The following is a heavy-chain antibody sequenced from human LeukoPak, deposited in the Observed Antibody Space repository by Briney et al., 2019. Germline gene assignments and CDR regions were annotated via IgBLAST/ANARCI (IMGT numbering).Heavy chain of an antibody. CDR3: TRGGTTLDY. V-gene: IGHV3-73*01. D-gene: IGHD1-7*01. CDR1: GLTLSGSA. CDR2: IRSKANLYAT. Sequence: GGSLRLSCEASGLTLSGSAVHWVRQASGKGLEWVGRIRSKANLYATAYPASVKGRFTISRDDSKNTAYLQMNSLRAEDTAVYYCTRGGTTLDYWGQGTLVTVSS. J-gene: IGHJ4*02.